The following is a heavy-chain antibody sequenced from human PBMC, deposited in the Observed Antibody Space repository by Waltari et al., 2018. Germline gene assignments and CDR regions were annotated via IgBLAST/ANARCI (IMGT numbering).Heavy chain of an antibody. D-gene: IGHD3-10*01. CDR3: AAVVQGVIIS. CDR2: IYTSGST. J-gene: IGHJ4*02. CDR1: GGSISSGSYY. Sequence: QVQLQESGPGLVKPSQTLSLTCTVSGGSISSGSYYWSWIRQPAGKGLEWTGYIYTSGSTNYNPSLKSRVTISVDTSKNQFSLKLSSVTAADTAVYYCAAVVQGVIISWGQGTLVTVSS. V-gene: IGHV4-61*09.